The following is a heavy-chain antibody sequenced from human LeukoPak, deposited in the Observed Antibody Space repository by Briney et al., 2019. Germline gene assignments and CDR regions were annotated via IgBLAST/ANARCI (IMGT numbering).Heavy chain of an antibody. V-gene: IGHV3-66*01. D-gene: IGHD5-12*01. CDR2: IYSGGST. CDR3: ARELHSGYADLDY. CDR1: GFTVSSNY. Sequence: QPGGSLRLSCAASGFTVSSNYMSWVRQAPGKGLEWVSVIYSGGSTYYADSVKGRFTISRDNSKNSLYLQMNSLRAEDTAVYYCARELHSGYADLDYWGQGTLVTVSS. J-gene: IGHJ4*02.